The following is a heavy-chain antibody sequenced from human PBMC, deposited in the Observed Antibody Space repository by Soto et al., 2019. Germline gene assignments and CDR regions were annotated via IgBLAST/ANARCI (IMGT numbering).Heavy chain of an antibody. Sequence: EVQLVESGGGFVTPGGSLRLSCAASGFTFSDSWMGWVRQAPGKGLEWVGRILSKNDGGTTDYAAPVKGRVTISRDESKKSPQLQINSLTTEDTAVYYCTPYDYISGIYRYRWANWGQGTLVTVSS. CDR2: ILSKNDGGTT. CDR1: GFTFSDSW. J-gene: IGHJ4*02. D-gene: IGHD3-16*02. CDR3: TPYDYISGIYRYRWAN. V-gene: IGHV3-15*01.